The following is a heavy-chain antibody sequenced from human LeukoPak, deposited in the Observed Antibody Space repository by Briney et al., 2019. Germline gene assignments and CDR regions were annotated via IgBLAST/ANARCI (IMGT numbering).Heavy chain of an antibody. CDR3: GKDLRARLPGSYPAFDI. D-gene: IGHD3-10*01. V-gene: IGHV3-9*01. J-gene: IGHJ3*02. Sequence: GGSLRLSCAASGYAFDDFAMHWVRQAPGKGLEWVSSISWNSENIGYADSVKGRFTISRDDAKNSLYLQMNSLRAEDTALYYCGKDLRARLPGSYPAFDIWGQGTMVTVSS. CDR1: GYAFDDFA. CDR2: ISWNSENI.